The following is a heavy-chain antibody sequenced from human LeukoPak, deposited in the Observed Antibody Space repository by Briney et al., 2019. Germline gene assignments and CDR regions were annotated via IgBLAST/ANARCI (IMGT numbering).Heavy chain of an antibody. Sequence: SETLSLTCTVSGGSISSGSYYWGWIRQPPGKGLEWIGSIYYSGSTYYNPSLKSRITVSLDTSKNQLSLKLSSVTAADTAVYYCARDKTFEVVNFFDYWGQGTLVTVSS. CDR1: GGSISSGSYY. CDR2: IYYSGST. D-gene: IGHD3-3*01. J-gene: IGHJ4*02. CDR3: ARDKTFEVVNFFDY. V-gene: IGHV4-39*07.